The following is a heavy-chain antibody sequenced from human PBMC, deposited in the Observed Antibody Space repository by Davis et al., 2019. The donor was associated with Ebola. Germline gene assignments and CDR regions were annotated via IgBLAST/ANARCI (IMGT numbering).Heavy chain of an antibody. Sequence: ASVKVSCKSSGDNLNNYAIHWVRQAPGQSLEWMGWINGGEGNTKYSQKFQGRVTFTRDTVASTAYMDLSSLASEDTAVYYCARSRTMVRGVVGPYYYDYWGQGTLVTVSS. J-gene: IGHJ4*02. D-gene: IGHD3-10*01. CDR1: GDNLNNYA. CDR3: ARSRTMVRGVVGPYYYDY. V-gene: IGHV1-3*01. CDR2: INGGEGNT.